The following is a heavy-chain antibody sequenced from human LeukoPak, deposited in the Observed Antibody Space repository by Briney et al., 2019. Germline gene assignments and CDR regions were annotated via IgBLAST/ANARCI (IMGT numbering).Heavy chain of an antibody. CDR2: INPNSGGT. D-gene: IGHD2-8*01. V-gene: IGHV1-2*02. CDR3: AGEKMVYAIRGWVGTINHAFDI. Sequence: ASVKVSCKASGYTFTGYFIHWVRQAPGQGLEWMGWINPNSGGTNYAQKFQGRVTMTRDTSISTAYMELSRLRSDDTAVYYCAGEKMVYAIRGWVGTINHAFDIWGQGTMVTVSS. J-gene: IGHJ3*02. CDR1: GYTFTGYF.